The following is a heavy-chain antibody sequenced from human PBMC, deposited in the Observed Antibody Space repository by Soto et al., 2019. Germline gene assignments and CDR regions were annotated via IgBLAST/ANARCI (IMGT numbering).Heavy chain of an antibody. Sequence: QVQLVESGGGVVQPGRSLRLSCAASGFTFSSYGMHWVRQAPGKGLEWIGEINDSGGTDYNPSLKSRVTISLDTSKNQLSLKLSSVTAADTAVYYCARGRKGFSSSCYVDWGQGTLVTVSS. D-gene: IGHD6-13*01. J-gene: IGHJ4*02. CDR1: GFTFSSYG. CDR3: ARGRKGFSSSCYVD. V-gene: IGHV4-34*01. CDR2: INDSGGT.